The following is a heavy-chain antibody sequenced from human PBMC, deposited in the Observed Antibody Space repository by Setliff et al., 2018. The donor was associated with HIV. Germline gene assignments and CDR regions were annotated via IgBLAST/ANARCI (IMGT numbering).Heavy chain of an antibody. CDR2: INHSGGA. CDR1: GGSFNDYY. D-gene: IGHD6-25*01. J-gene: IGHJ4*02. CDR3: ARGYGAAGGGY. Sequence: PSETLSLTCAVSGGSFNDYYWAWLRQAPEKGLEWLGLINHSGGATYNPSLQSRVAVSVNMPNNQFFLELTSVTAADTAVYYCARGYGAAGGGYWGQGTLVTVSS. V-gene: IGHV4-34*01.